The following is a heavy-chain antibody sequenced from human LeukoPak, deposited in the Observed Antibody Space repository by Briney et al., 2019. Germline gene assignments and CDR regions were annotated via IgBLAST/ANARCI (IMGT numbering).Heavy chain of an antibody. CDR1: GGSTISGNW. CDR2: IYHSERT. CDR3: ARSSGDYALDC. V-gene: IGHV4-4*03. D-gene: IGHD4-17*01. Sequence: PQTLSLTRALSGGSTISGNWWGGIRQPPGKGLEGIGEIYHSERTNFTPSRNNRVTMSVDKSKDQFSLKLTSVTAADTAVYYCARSSGDYALDCWGQGTLVTVSS. J-gene: IGHJ4*02.